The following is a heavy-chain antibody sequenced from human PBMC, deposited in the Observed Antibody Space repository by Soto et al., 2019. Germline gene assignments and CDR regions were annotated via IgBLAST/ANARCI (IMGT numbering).Heavy chain of an antibody. Sequence: SQTLSLTCAISGDSVSSNSAAWIWIRLSPSRGLEWLGRTYYRSKWYNDYAVSVKSRITINPDTSKNQFSLQLNSVTPEDTAVYYCARERAHRGYFDYWGQGTLVTVSS. CDR3: ARERAHRGYFDY. CDR2: TYYRSKWYN. V-gene: IGHV6-1*01. CDR1: GDSVSSNSAA. J-gene: IGHJ4*02.